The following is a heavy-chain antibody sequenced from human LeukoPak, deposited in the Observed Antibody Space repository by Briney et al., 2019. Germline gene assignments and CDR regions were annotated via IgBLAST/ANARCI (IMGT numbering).Heavy chain of an antibody. V-gene: IGHV3-30*18. CDR2: ISYEGSNK. CDR3: AQDYSNGWSYAFDV. J-gene: IGHJ3*01. Sequence: GGSLRLSCVASGFTFSNYGIHWVRQAPGRGLEWVAFISYEGSNKHYTVSVKGRFTISRDNSKNTPTLQMNRLRVEDTAVYFCAQDYSNGWSYAFDVWRPGPMVTVSS. D-gene: IGHD3-22*01. CDR1: GFTFSNYG.